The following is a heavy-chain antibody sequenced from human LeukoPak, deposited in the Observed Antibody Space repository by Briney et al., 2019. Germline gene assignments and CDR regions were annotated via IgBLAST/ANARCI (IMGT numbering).Heavy chain of an antibody. J-gene: IGHJ4*02. CDR3: ARSYYYDYRQIDY. D-gene: IGHD3-22*01. CDR2: IYTSGST. CDR1: GDSISTSSYY. Sequence: PSETLSLTCTVSGDSISTSSYYWGWIPQPPGKGLEWLGSIYTSGSTYYNPSLKSRVPISVDTSKNQFSLSLYSVTAADTAVFYCARSYYYDYRQIDYWGQGTLVTVSS. V-gene: IGHV4-39*01.